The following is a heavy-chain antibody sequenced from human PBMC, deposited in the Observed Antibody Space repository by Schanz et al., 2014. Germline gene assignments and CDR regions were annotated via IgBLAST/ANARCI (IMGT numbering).Heavy chain of an antibody. CDR3: AKIERNED. J-gene: IGHJ4*02. CDR2: ISSASSTI. V-gene: IGHV3-48*01. Sequence: EVQLVESGGGLVQPGGSLRLSCAASGFTFSSYSMNWVRQAPGKGLESVSYISSASSTINYADSVKGRFTISRDNAKNSLFLQMNSLRAEDTAVYFCAKIERNEDWGQGTLVTVSS. D-gene: IGHD1-1*01. CDR1: GFTFSSYS.